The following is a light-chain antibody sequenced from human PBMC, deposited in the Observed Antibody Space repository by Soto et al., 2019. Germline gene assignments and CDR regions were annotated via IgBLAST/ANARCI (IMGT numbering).Light chain of an antibody. CDR1: QSISSW. CDR2: KAS. J-gene: IGKJ1*01. CDR3: QQYDNYSRT. V-gene: IGKV1-5*03. Sequence: DIQMTQSPSTLSASVGDRVTITCRASQSISSWLAWYQQKPGKAPKLLIYKASSLESGVPSRFSGSGSGTEFTLTISSLQPDDFATYYCQQYDNYSRTFGQGTKVDTK.